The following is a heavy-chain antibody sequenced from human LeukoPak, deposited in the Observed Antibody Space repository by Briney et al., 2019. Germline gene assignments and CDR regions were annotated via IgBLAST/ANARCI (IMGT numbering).Heavy chain of an antibody. CDR3: ARDPLDCSSTSCYTESFDY. Sequence: GGSLRLSCAASGFTFSSYSMNWVRQAPGKGLEWVSSISSSSSYIYYADSVKGRFTISRDNAKNSLYLQMNSLRAEDTAVYYCARDPLDCSSTSCYTESFDYWGQGNLVTVSS. V-gene: IGHV3-21*01. D-gene: IGHD2-2*02. CDR2: ISSSSSYI. CDR1: GFTFSSYS. J-gene: IGHJ4*02.